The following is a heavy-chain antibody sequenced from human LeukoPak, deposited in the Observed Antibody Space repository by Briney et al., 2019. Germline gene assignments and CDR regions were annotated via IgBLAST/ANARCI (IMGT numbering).Heavy chain of an antibody. CDR2: ISSDGSNK. J-gene: IGHJ4*02. V-gene: IGHV3-30*18. CDR1: GFTFTSHG. D-gene: IGHD6-13*01. CDR3: VKGPRGIAAAGFDY. Sequence: PGRSLRLSCAASGFTFTSHGMHWVRQAPGKGLEWVAVISSDGSNKYYADSVKGRFTISRDNSKNTLYLQMSSLRAEDTAVYYCVKGPRGIAAAGFDYWGQGTLVTVSS.